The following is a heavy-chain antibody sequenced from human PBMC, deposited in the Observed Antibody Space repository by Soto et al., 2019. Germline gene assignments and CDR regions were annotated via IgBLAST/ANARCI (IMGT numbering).Heavy chain of an antibody. J-gene: IGHJ4*02. Sequence: EVHLVESGGGLVQPGGSLRLSCAASGFTFSNHWMHWVRQAPGKGLVWVSHLKSDGSTTIYADSVKGRFTISRENAKNTLYVQMNSLRPEDTAVYYWARGGGSGNPAFDYWGQGTLVTVSS. CDR2: LKSDGSTT. CDR3: ARGGGSGNPAFDY. V-gene: IGHV3-74*01. CDR1: GFTFSNHW. D-gene: IGHD2-15*01.